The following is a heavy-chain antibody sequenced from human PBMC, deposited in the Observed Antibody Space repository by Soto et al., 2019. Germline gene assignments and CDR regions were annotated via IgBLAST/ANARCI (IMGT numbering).Heavy chain of an antibody. D-gene: IGHD3-3*01. Sequence: GGSLRLSCAASGFTFSDYYMSWIRQAPGKGLEWVSYISSSGSTIYYADSVKGRFTISRDNAKSSLYLQMNSLRAEDTAVYYCSRDHRYYDFWSGSPFDYWGPGTQVTVSS. CDR1: GFTFSDYY. V-gene: IGHV3-11*01. CDR2: ISSSGSTI. CDR3: SRDHRYYDFWSGSPFDY. J-gene: IGHJ4*02.